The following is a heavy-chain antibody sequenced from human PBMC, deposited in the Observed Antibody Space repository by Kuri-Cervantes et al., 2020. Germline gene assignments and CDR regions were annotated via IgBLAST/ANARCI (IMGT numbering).Heavy chain of an antibody. V-gene: IGHV3-20*04. J-gene: IGHJ4*02. CDR1: GLTFSTYA. CDR2: INWNGGST. D-gene: IGHD3-22*01. CDR3: ARVTGYDSSGYGGAYYFDY. Sequence: GESLKISCAASGLTFSTYAMSWVRQAPGKGLEWVSGINWNGGSTGYADSVKGRFTISRDNAKNSLYLQMNSLRAEDTALYYCARVTGYDSSGYGGAYYFDYWGQGTLVTVSS.